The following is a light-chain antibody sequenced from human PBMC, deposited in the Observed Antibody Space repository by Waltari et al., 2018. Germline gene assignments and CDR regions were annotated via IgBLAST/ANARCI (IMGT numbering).Light chain of an antibody. CDR2: DVS. J-gene: IGLJ2*01. CDR3: SSYTSSSTAV. Sequence: QSALTQPASVSGSPGQPITISCTGTSSDVGCYNYVSWYQQHPGKAPKLIIYDVSNRPSGVSNRFSGSKSGNTASLTISGLQAEDEADYYCSSYTSSSTAVFGGGTKLTVL. V-gene: IGLV2-14*03. CDR1: SSDVGCYNY.